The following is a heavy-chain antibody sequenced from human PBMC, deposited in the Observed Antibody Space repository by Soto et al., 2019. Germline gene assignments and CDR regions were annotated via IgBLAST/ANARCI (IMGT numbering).Heavy chain of an antibody. V-gene: IGHV3-33*01. CDR3: ARDGSHYDVDY. D-gene: IGHD4-4*01. CDR2: IWNDGSTT. J-gene: IGHJ4*02. CDR1: GFSFGPSG. Sequence: LVESGGGVAQPGRSLRLSCATSGFSFGPSGMHWVRQAPGKGLERVAIIWNDGSTTYYADSVRDRFTISRDNSKNTLYLQMNSLRDEDTAVYYCARDGSHYDVDYWGQGTLVTVSS.